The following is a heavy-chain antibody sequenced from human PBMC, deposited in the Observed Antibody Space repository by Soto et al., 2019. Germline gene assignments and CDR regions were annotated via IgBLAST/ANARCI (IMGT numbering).Heavy chain of an antibody. V-gene: IGHV4-61*08. CDR3: ARDLWGYCGTDCYPLDV. CDR1: GGSISCGGYY. J-gene: IGHJ6*02. CDR2: MYNTGST. D-gene: IGHD2-21*02. Sequence: SETLSLTCTVSGGSISCGGYYWSWIRQPPGKGLEWIGYMYNTGSTVYNPSFKSRVTISVDTSKNQFSLKLNSVTAADTAVYYCARDLWGYCGTDCYPLDVWGQGTTVTVS.